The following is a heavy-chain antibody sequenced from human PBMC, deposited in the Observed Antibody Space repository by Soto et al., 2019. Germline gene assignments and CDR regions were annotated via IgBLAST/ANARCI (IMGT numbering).Heavy chain of an antibody. CDR1: SGSISSSNW. J-gene: IGHJ6*03. CDR3: ARDTVLSYYYYMDV. Sequence: QVQLQESGPGLVKPSGTLSLTCAVSSGSISSSNWWSWVRQPPGKGLERIGEIYHSGSTNYNPSLKSRVTISVDKSKNQFSLKLSSVSAADTAVYYCARDTVLSYYYYMDVWGKGTTVTVSS. D-gene: IGHD4-4*01. V-gene: IGHV4-4*02. CDR2: IYHSGST.